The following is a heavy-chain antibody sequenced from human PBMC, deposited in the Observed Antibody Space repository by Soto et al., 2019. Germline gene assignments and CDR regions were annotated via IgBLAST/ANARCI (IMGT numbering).Heavy chain of an antibody. V-gene: IGHV3-72*01. D-gene: IGHD2-15*01. CDR3: TRDSSSCRGGYCYFDS. J-gene: IGHJ4*02. Sequence: VHLVESGGGLVQPGGSLRLSCAASGFTFSDHSMDWVRQAPGKGLEWVGRARTKANSYMTEYAASVKGRFTISRDDSKSSLYLQMNGLKTEDTAVYYCTRDSSSCRGGYCYFDSWGQGTLVTVSS. CDR1: GFTFSDHS. CDR2: ARTKANSYMT.